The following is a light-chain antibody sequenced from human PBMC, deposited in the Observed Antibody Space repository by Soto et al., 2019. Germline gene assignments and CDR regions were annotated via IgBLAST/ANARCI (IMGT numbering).Light chain of an antibody. CDR1: RRDVGAYNY. CDR3: SSYTSGSTWV. Sequence: QSALTQPASVSGSPGPSITISCTGTRRDVGAYNYVSWYQQHPGKAPKLMIYEVSNRPSGVSNRFSGSKSGNTASLTISGLQAEDEGDYYCSSYTSGSTWVFGGGTKLTVL. J-gene: IGLJ3*02. V-gene: IGLV2-14*01. CDR2: EVS.